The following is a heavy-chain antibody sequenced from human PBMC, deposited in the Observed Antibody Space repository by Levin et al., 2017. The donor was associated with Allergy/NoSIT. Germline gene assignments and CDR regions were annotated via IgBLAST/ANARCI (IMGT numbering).Heavy chain of an antibody. V-gene: IGHV3-66*01. CDR1: GFTVSSNY. CDR2: IYSGGST. J-gene: IGHJ4*02. CDR3: ARDGPDPDALPGYYYDSSGYYY. D-gene: IGHD3-22*01. Sequence: AGGSLRLSCAASGFTVSSNYMSWVRQAPGKGLEWVSVIYSGGSTYYADSVKGRFTISRDNSKNTLYLQMNSLRAEDTAVYYCARDGPDPDALPGYYYDSSGYYYWGQGTLVTVSS.